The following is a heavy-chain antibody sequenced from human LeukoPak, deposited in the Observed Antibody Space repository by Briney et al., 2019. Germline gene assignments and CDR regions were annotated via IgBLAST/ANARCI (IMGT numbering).Heavy chain of an antibody. Sequence: PGGSLRLSCAASGFTVSSNYMSWVRQAPGKGLEWVSVIYSGGSTYYADSVKGRFTISRDNSKNTLYLQMNSLRAEDTAVYYCAKDTSKGIAAAGTDYWGQGTLVTVSS. V-gene: IGHV3-53*01. CDR1: GFTVSSNY. D-gene: IGHD6-13*01. CDR2: IYSGGST. J-gene: IGHJ4*02. CDR3: AKDTSKGIAAAGTDY.